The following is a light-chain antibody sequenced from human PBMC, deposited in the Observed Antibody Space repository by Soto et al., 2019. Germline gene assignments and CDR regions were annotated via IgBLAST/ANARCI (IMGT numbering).Light chain of an antibody. V-gene: IGLV2-11*01. CDR1: SSDVGTYDF. J-gene: IGLJ1*01. Sequence: QSVLTQPRSVSGSPGQSATISCTGTSSDVGTYDFVSWYQQHPGKAPRLMIFDVSERTSGVPDRFSGSKSGNTASLTISGLQAEDEADYYCCLYAVTFYVFGTGTKVTVL. CDR2: DVS. CDR3: CLYAVTFYV.